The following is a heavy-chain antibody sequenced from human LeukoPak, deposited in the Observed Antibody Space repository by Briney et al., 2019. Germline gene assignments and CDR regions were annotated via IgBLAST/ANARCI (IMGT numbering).Heavy chain of an antibody. V-gene: IGHV3-49*03. J-gene: IGHJ5*02. CDR2: IRSKAYGGTT. CDR3: TRDPNYYDSSGYYR. D-gene: IGHD3-22*01. Sequence: GGSLRLSCTASGFTFGDYAMSWFRQAPGKGLEWVGFIRSKAYGGTTEYAASVKGRFTISRDDSKSIAYLQMNRLKTEDTAVYYCTRDPNYYDSSGYYRWGQGTLVTVSS. CDR1: GFTFGDYA.